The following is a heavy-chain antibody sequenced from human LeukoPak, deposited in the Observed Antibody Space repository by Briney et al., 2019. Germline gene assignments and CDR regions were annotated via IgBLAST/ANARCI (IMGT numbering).Heavy chain of an antibody. J-gene: IGHJ4*02. CDR3: AKDYVSGDGYWDFDY. CDR1: GFTFKLYW. CDR2: INDDGSDT. Sequence: GGSLRLSCAASGFTFKLYWMHWVRQVPGKRPVWVSRINDDGSDTIYADSVKGRFSISRDNSKNTVDLQMNSLRVEDTAVYYCAKDYVSGDGYWDFDYWGQGTLVTVSS. D-gene: IGHD5-24*01. V-gene: IGHV3-74*01.